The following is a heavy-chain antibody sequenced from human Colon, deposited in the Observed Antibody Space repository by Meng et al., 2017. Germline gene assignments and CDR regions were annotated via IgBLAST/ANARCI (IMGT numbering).Heavy chain of an antibody. CDR2: IYHSGST. CDR1: GGSISSSNW. J-gene: IGHJ4*02. Sequence: QGPLQEWGPGRVKPSGTLSLTWAVSGGSISSSNWWSWVRQPPGKGLEWIGEIYHSGSTNYNPSLKSRVTISVDKSKNQFSLKLSSVTAADTAVYYCASFPPPGKQWLVTDYWGQGTLVTVSS. V-gene: IGHV4-4*02. D-gene: IGHD6-19*01. CDR3: ASFPPPGKQWLVTDY.